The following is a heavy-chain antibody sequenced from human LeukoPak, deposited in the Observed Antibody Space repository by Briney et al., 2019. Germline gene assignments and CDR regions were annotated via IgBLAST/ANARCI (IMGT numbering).Heavy chain of an antibody. V-gene: IGHV1-18*01. J-gene: IGHJ3*02. CDR1: GYTFTSYG. Sequence: ASVNVSCKSSGYTFTSYGFSWVRQAPGQGLEWMGWISAYNGNTNYAQKLQGRVTMTTDTSTSTAYMELRSLRSDDTAVYYCARDGATLGVFGVANSIWGQGTMVTVSS. D-gene: IGHD3-3*01. CDR2: ISAYNGNT. CDR3: ARDGATLGVFGVANSI.